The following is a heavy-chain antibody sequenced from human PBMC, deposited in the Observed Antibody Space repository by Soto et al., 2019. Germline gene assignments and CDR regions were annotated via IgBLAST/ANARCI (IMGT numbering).Heavy chain of an antibody. J-gene: IGHJ4*02. CDR3: AKXYSTVTTDPLSVVLFDY. CDR1: GFTFSSYA. CDR2: ITSDGRT. D-gene: IGHD4-17*01. V-gene: IGHV3-23*01. Sequence: PGGSLRLSCAASGFTFSSYAMSWVRQAPGKGLEWVSIITSDGRTYYADSVKGRFTISRDNSKNTVYLQMNSLRAEDTAVYYCAKXYSTVTTDPLSVVLFDYWGQGALVTVSS.